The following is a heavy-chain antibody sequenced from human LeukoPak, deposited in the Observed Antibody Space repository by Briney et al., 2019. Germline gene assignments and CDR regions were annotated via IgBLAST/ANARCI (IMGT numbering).Heavy chain of an antibody. J-gene: IGHJ4*02. Sequence: LGNSYEAEECRVGDECRCWGRQDPWKEMEWVANMNQDGSAKGYVDSVKGRFTISRDNARNSLYLQMSSLRPEDTAVYYCARASWVSNADAVWWGQGTQVTVSS. CDR3: ARASWVSNADAVW. D-gene: IGHD1-1*01. CDR2: MNQDGSAK. CDR1: ECRVGDEC. V-gene: IGHV3-7*04.